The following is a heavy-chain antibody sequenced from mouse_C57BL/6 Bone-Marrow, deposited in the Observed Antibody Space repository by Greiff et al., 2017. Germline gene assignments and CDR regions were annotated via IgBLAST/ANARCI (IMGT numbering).Heavy chain of an antibody. J-gene: IGHJ4*01. V-gene: IGHV5-15*04. CDR1: GFTFSDYG. CDR3: ARRGLRRRGYAMDY. CDR2: ISNLAYSI. Sequence: DVMLVESGGGLVQPGGSLKLSCAASGFTFSDYGMAWVRQAPRKGPEWVAFISNLAYSIYYADTVTGRFTISRENAKNTLYLEMSSLRSEDTAMYYCARRGLRRRGYAMDYWGQGTSVTVSS. D-gene: IGHD2-4*01.